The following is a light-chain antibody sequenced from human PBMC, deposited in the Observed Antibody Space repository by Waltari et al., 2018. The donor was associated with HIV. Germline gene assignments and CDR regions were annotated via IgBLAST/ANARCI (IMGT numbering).Light chain of an antibody. CDR2: DVT. CDR3: CSFAGSYTLV. Sequence: QSALTQPRSVSGSPGQSVPIPCTGTSSDIGGYKYVLWYQQHPGKAPKLMIYDVTKRPSGVPDRFSGSKSGNTASLTISGLQAEDEAAYYCCSFAGSYTLVFGGGTKLTVL. V-gene: IGLV2-11*01. J-gene: IGLJ3*02. CDR1: SSDIGGYKY.